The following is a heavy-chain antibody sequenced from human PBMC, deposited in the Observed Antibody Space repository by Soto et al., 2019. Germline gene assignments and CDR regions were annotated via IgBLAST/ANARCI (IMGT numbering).Heavy chain of an antibody. V-gene: IGHV4-31*03. Sequence: QVQLKESGPGLVKPSQTLSLTCSVSGGSISSGGYFWSWIRQRPGKGLEWIGNIRYSGDIYYNPSLKSRLTMSLDTSKNQFSLNLNSVTAADSAVYYCRVVTQLRAFDIWGQGTMVTVSS. D-gene: IGHD3-22*01. J-gene: IGHJ3*02. CDR2: IRYSGDI. CDR1: GGSISSGGYF. CDR3: RVVTQLRAFDI.